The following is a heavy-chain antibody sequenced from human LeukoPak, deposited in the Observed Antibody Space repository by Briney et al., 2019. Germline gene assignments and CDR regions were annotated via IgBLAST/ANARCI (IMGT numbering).Heavy chain of an antibody. Sequence: SGPTLVNPTQTLTLTCTFSGFSLSTSGVRVSWIRQPPGKALEWLARIDWDDDKFYSTSLKTRLTISKDTSKNQVVLTMTNMDPVDTATYYCARTLPFYGSGSQPFDYWGQGTLVTVSS. CDR3: ARTLPFYGSGSQPFDY. D-gene: IGHD3-10*01. CDR2: IDWDDDK. J-gene: IGHJ4*02. CDR1: GFSLSTSGVR. V-gene: IGHV2-70*04.